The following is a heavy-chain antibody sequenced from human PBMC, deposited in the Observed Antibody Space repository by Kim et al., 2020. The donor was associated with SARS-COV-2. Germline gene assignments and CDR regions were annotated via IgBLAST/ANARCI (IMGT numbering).Heavy chain of an antibody. CDR2: INYRGTT. CDR1: GGSISTRTYS. D-gene: IGHD2-15*01. Sequence: SETLSLTCSVSGGSISTRTYSWGWIRQPPGKGLEWIGNINYRGTTYYNLSLKSRVAMSVDTSKNQFSLKLNPVTAADTAIYYFAGLNVVASSDDPWGQGT. CDR3: AGLNVVASSDDP. V-gene: IGHV4-39*01. J-gene: IGHJ5*02.